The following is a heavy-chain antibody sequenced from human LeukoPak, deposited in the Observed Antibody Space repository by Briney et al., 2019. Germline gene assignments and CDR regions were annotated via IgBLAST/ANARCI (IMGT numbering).Heavy chain of an antibody. CDR3: AREGAGWLQLPPYYYYYGMDV. Sequence: KPSETLSLTCTVSGGSISSSSYYWGWIRQPPGKGLEWIGSIYYSGSTYYNPSLKSRVTISVDTSKNQFSLKLSSVTAADTAVYYCAREGAGWLQLPPYYYYYGMDVWGQGTTVTVSS. CDR2: IYYSGST. CDR1: GGSISSSSYY. J-gene: IGHJ6*02. V-gene: IGHV4-39*07. D-gene: IGHD5-24*01.